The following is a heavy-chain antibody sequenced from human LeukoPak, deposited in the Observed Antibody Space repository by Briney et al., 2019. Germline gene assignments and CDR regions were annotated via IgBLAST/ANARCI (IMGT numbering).Heavy chain of an antibody. Sequence: SQTLSLTCTVSGGSLSSSSYYWGWIRQPPGKGLEWIGSIYYSGSTYYNPSLKSRVTISVDTSKNQFSLKLSYVTAADTAVYYCARHESGSGWYTGGAFDIWGQGTMVTVSS. D-gene: IGHD6-19*01. CDR1: GGSLSSSSYY. CDR2: IYYSGST. J-gene: IGHJ3*02. V-gene: IGHV4-39*01. CDR3: ARHESGSGWYTGGAFDI.